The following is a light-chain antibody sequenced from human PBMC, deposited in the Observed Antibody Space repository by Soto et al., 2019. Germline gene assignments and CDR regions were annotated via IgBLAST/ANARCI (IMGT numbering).Light chain of an antibody. CDR3: QQRSNWPRT. CDR2: DVS. CDR1: QNISSY. J-gene: IGKJ1*01. V-gene: IGKV3-11*01. Sequence: IVLTQSPVTLSLSPGERATLSCRASQNISSYLIWYQQKPGQAPRLLMYDVSNRATGIPARFSGSGSGTDFTLTISSLETEDLAVYYCQQRSNWPRTFGKGTKVEIK.